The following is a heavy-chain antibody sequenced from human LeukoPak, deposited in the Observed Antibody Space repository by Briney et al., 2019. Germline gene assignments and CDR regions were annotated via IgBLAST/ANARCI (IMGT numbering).Heavy chain of an antibody. CDR1: GFTFSRYW. D-gene: IGHD5-12*01. Sequence: GGSLRLSCAASGFTFSRYWMSWVRQAPGKGLEGVSSISGSGGSTNYADSVKGRFTISRDNAKNSLYLQMNSLRAEDTAVYYCARDPTQWLRYGYFDYWGQGTLVTVSS. V-gene: IGHV3-23*01. CDR2: ISGSGGST. CDR3: ARDPTQWLRYGYFDY. J-gene: IGHJ4*02.